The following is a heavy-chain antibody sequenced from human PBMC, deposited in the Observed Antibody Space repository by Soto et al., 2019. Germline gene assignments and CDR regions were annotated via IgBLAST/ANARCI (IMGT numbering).Heavy chain of an antibody. J-gene: IGHJ4*02. V-gene: IGHV3-23*01. CDR3: AKYAPPGDYYGSGSYLDHFDY. Sequence: GGSLRLSCAASGFTFSSYAMSWVRQAPGKGLEWVSAISGSGGSTYYADSVKGRFTISRDNSKNTLYLQMNSLRAEDTAVYYCAKYAPPGDYYGSGSYLDHFDYWGQGTLVTVSS. D-gene: IGHD3-10*01. CDR2: ISGSGGST. CDR1: GFTFSSYA.